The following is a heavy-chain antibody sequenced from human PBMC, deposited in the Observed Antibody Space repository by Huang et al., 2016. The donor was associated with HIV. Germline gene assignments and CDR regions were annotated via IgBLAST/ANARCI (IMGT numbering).Heavy chain of an antibody. J-gene: IGHJ3*01. V-gene: IGHV1-18*01. D-gene: IGHD1-26*01. CDR2: IGSDRRDT. Sequence: LVQSGASVRVSCKASGYAFGSYGMSWVRQAPGQGLEWLGWIGSDRRDTSSAQKFQVRGNMTTETSTTKNYMELRSLRSDDTAMYYCARDPYYRNRWKRNDASFLWGQGTMITVSS. CDR3: ARDPYYRNRWKRNDASFL. CDR1: GYAFGSYG.